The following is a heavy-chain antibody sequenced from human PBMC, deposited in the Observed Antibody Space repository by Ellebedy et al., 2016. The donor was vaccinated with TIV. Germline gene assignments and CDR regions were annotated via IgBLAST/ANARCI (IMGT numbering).Heavy chain of an antibody. CDR2: ISGNAGDT. Sequence: GGSLRLXCAASGFTFSTYAMSWIRQAPGKGLEWVSGISGNAGDTHYADSVKGRFSISRDNSKNTLYLQMNSLRAEDTALYYCARSLFGGHADWGQGTLITVSS. J-gene: IGHJ1*01. D-gene: IGHD4-23*01. CDR3: ARSLFGGHAD. V-gene: IGHV3-23*01. CDR1: GFTFSTYA.